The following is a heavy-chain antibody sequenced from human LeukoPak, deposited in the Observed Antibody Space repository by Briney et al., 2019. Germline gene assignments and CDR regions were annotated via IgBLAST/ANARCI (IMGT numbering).Heavy chain of an antibody. CDR3: ARCVMRRYEY. Sequence: SETLSLTCTVPGDSISSHYWSWIRQPPGKGLEWIGYIYNSGSTNYNPSLKSRVTISVDTSKNQFSLKLSSVTAADTTVDCCARCVMRRYEYWGQGTLVSVSS. J-gene: IGHJ4*02. CDR2: IYNSGST. D-gene: IGHD2/OR15-2a*01. V-gene: IGHV4-59*11. CDR1: GDSISSHY.